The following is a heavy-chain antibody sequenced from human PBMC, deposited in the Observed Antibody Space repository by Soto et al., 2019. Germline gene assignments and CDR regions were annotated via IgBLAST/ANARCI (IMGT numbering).Heavy chain of an antibody. J-gene: IGHJ4*02. CDR3: ARSEATVLDY. Sequence: PSETLSLTCTVAGSSISNYYWSWIRQPPGRGLEWIGEIIHSGSTNYNPSLKSRVTISVDTSKNQFSLKLSSVTAADTAVYYCARSEATVLDYWGQGTLVT. D-gene: IGHD4-17*01. CDR1: GSSISNYY. CDR2: IIHSGST. V-gene: IGHV4-34*12.